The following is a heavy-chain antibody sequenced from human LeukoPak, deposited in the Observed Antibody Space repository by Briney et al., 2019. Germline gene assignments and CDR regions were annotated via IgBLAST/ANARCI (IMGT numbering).Heavy chain of an antibody. D-gene: IGHD6-13*01. CDR1: GFMLSSFP. CDR3: ARGHSSGWLRGDY. Sequence: GGSLRLSCAASGFMLSSFPMHWVRQAPGKGLEWVALISYDGSNIYYADSVKGRFTISRDNSKNTLYLQMSSLRTEDTAVYYCARGHSSGWLRGDYWGQGTLVTVSS. V-gene: IGHV3-30-3*01. CDR2: ISYDGSNI. J-gene: IGHJ4*02.